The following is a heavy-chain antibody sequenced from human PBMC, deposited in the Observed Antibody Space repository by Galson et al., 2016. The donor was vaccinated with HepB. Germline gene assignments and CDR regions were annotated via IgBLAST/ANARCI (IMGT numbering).Heavy chain of an antibody. Sequence: AISGDSVSGNSVTWNWIRQSPSRGLEWLGRTYYRSKWYNDYAVSVKSRMTINPDTSKNQFSLQLNSVTPEDTAVYYCARRGSKEKGYFDLWGRGTLVTVSS. CDR1: GDSVSGNSVT. CDR3: ARRGSKEKGYFDL. J-gene: IGHJ2*01. CDR2: TYYRSKWYN. V-gene: IGHV6-1*01. D-gene: IGHD6-13*01.